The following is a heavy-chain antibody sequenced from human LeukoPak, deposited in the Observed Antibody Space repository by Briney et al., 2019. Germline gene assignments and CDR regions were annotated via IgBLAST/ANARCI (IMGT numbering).Heavy chain of an antibody. D-gene: IGHD3-16*02. CDR2: INPNSGGT. CDR1: GYTFTGYY. CDR3: ARGGVYDYIWGSYRQPDY. J-gene: IGHJ4*02. Sequence: GASVKVSCKASGYTFTGYYMHWVRQAPGQGLEWMGRINPNSGGTNYAQKFQGRVTMTRDTSISTAYVELSRLRSDDTAVYYCARGGVYDYIWGSYRQPDYWGQGTLVTVSS. V-gene: IGHV1-2*06.